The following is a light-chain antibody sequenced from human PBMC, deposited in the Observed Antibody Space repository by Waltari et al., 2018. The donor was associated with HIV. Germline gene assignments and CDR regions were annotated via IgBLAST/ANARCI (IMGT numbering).Light chain of an antibody. CDR1: SSNIGGNY. V-gene: IGLV1-47*01. J-gene: IGLJ3*02. CDR2: RNN. CDR3: AAWDDSLSGLV. Sequence: QSVLTQPPSASGTPGQRVTISCSGSSSNIGGNYVYWYQQLPGTAPKLLIYRNNRLPSGVPDRFSGSKSGTSASLASSGLRSEDEADYYCAAWDDSLSGLVFGGGTKLTVL.